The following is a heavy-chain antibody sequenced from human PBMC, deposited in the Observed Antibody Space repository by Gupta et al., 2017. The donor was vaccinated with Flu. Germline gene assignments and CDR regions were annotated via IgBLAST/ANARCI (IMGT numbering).Heavy chain of an antibody. CDR2: INGDASTT. CDR1: GFTFSRYW. D-gene: IGHD5-24*01. Sequence: EVQLVESGGGLVQPGESLRLSCVASGFTFSRYWIHWVRQVPGKGLVWVSRINGDASTTTYADSVEGRFTISRDNAKNTLYLQMNSLSVEDTALYYCVRVGRDGYSNFDQWGQGTLVTVSS. V-gene: IGHV3-74*03. J-gene: IGHJ4*02. CDR3: VRVGRDGYSNFDQ.